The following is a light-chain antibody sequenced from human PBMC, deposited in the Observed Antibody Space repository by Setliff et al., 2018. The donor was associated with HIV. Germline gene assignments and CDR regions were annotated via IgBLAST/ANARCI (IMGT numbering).Light chain of an antibody. CDR1: SSDVGGYNY. J-gene: IGLJ1*01. V-gene: IGLV2-14*03. CDR3: SSYTSSSTLYV. CDR2: DVG. Sequence: QSVLTQPASVSGSPGQSITISCTGTSSDVGGYNYVSWYQQHPGKAPKLLIYDVGNRFSGVSNRFSGSKSGNTASLTISGLQAEDEADYYCSSYTSSSTLYVFGTGTKVTVL.